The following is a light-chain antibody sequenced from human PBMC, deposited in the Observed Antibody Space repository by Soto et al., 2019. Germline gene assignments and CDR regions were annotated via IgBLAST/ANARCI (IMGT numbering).Light chain of an antibody. Sequence: DIQMTQAPSTLSASVGDRVTITCRASQSISSWLSWYQQKPGKDPKLMIYKAASLESGVPSSFRGRGSDTDFPLTISSLQPDDFASYYCHHYKCYWTFGPGTKVELQ. CDR1: QSISSW. CDR3: HHYKCYWT. V-gene: IGKV1-5*03. CDR2: KAA. J-gene: IGKJ1*01.